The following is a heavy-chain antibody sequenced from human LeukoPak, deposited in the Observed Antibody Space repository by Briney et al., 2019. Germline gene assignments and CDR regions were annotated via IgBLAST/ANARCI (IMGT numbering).Heavy chain of an antibody. Sequence: GALRLSCAASGFTFSSYAMSWVRQAPGKGLEWVSGMSASGGITHYADSVRGRFTIPRDNSKNTLYLQMNSLRAEDTAVYYCAKDAINNNPLYYFDYWGQGTQVTVSS. CDR2: MSASGGIT. CDR3: AKDAINNNPLYYFDY. CDR1: GFTFSSYA. D-gene: IGHD1-14*01. J-gene: IGHJ4*02. V-gene: IGHV3-23*01.